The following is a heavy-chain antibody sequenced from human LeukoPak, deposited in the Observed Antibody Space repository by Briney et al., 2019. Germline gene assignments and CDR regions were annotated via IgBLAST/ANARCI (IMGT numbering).Heavy chain of an antibody. J-gene: IGHJ4*02. CDR1: GGSFSGYY. D-gene: IGHD3-10*01. CDR3: ARPSEQWRRRYYGSGSSLFDY. Sequence: MTSETLSLTCAVYGGSFSGYYWSWIRQPPGKGLEWIGEINHSGSTNYNPSLKSRVTISVDTSKNQFSLKLSSVTAADTAVYYCARPSEQWRRRYYGSGSSLFDYWGQGTLVTVSS. V-gene: IGHV4-34*01. CDR2: INHSGST.